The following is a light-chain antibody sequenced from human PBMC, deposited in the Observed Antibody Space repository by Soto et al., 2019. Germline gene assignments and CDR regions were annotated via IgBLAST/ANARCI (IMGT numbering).Light chain of an antibody. CDR1: QHVSSN. V-gene: IGKV3-15*01. CDR2: RAS. J-gene: IGKJ2*01. Sequence: EIVMTQSPATLSLSPGGSATLSCRASQHVSSNFAWYRQKPGQAPTLLIYRASTRATGIPARFSGSWSGTEFPLTISSLQSEDFAVYYCQQYNNWMYTFGQGTKLEIK. CDR3: QQYNNWMYT.